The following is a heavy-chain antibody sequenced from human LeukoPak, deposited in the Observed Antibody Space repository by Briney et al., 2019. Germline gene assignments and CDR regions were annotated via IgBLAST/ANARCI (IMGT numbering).Heavy chain of an antibody. Sequence: ASVKASCKASGYTFTSYGISWVRQAPGQGLEWMGWISAYNGNTNYAQKLQGRVTMTTDTSTSTAYMELRSLRSDDTAVYYCARGDSSSWYGGSYYMDVWGKGTTVTVSS. CDR1: GYTFTSYG. CDR3: ARGDSSSWYGGSYYMDV. J-gene: IGHJ6*03. D-gene: IGHD6-13*01. CDR2: ISAYNGNT. V-gene: IGHV1-18*01.